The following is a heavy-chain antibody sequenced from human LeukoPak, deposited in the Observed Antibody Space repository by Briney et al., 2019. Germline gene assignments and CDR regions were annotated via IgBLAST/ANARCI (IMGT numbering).Heavy chain of an antibody. CDR2: INPNSGGT. J-gene: IGHJ6*02. V-gene: IGHV1-2*06. CDR3: ARDGQQVRFLEWLPDPYGMDV. CDR1: GYTFTGYY. D-gene: IGHD3-3*01. Sequence: GASVKVSCKASGYTFTGYYMHWVRQAPGQGLEWMGRINPNSGGTNYAQKFQGRVTMTRDTSISTAYMELSRLRSDDTAVYYCARDGQQVRFLEWLPDPYGMDVWGQGTTVTVSS.